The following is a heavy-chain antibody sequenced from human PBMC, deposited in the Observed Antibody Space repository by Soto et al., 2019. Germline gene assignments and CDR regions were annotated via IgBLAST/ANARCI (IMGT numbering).Heavy chain of an antibody. J-gene: IGHJ3*02. Sequence: SETLSLTWAVYCWSFSVYYWSWIRQPPGKGLEWIGEINHSGSTNYNPSLKSRVTISVDTSKNQFSLKLSSVTAADTAVYYCAVAPPDAPRADDAFDIWGQGTMV. CDR2: INHSGST. CDR3: AVAPPDAPRADDAFDI. V-gene: IGHV4-34*01. CDR1: CWSFSVYY. D-gene: IGHD2-15*01.